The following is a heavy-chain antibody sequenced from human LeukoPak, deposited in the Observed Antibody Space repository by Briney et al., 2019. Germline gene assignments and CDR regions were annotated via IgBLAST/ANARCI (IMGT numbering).Heavy chain of an antibody. CDR2: ISGSGGST. CDR3: AKADLGNYDSSGYFDL. D-gene: IGHD3-22*01. J-gene: IGHJ2*01. V-gene: IGHV3-23*01. Sequence: GGSLRLSCAASGFTFSSYAMSWVRQARGKGGEGVSAISGSGGSTYYADSVKGRFTISRDNSKNTLYLQMNSLRAEDTAVYYCAKADLGNYDSSGYFDLWGRGTLVTVSS. CDR1: GFTFSSYA.